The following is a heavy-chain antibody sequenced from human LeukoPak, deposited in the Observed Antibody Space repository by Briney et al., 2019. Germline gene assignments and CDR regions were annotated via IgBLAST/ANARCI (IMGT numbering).Heavy chain of an antibody. J-gene: IGHJ4*02. CDR3: ATCSGGSCY. Sequence: SETLSLTCSASGGSINNYYWSWIRQPAGRGLEWIGRIYTSGNTNYSPSFKSRVTMSVDMSKNQFSLKLSSVTAADTAVYYCATCSGGSCYWGQGTLVTVSS. V-gene: IGHV4-4*07. CDR1: GGSINNYY. CDR2: IYTSGNT. D-gene: IGHD2-15*01.